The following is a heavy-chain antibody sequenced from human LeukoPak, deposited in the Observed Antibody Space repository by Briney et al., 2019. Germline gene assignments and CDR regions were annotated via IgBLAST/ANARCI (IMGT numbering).Heavy chain of an antibody. V-gene: IGHV3-66*01. D-gene: IGHD3-10*01. CDR3: ARVVFGYGSGSYRDY. Sequence: GGSLRLSCAASGFTVSSNYMSWVRQAPGKGLELVSVIYSGGSTYYADSVKGRFTISRDNSKNTLYLQMSSLRAEDTAVYYCARVVFGYGSGSYRDYWGQGTLVTVSS. CDR1: GFTVSSNY. J-gene: IGHJ4*02. CDR2: IYSGGST.